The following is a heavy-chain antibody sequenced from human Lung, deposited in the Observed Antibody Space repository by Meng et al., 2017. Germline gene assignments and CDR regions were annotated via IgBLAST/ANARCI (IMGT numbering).Heavy chain of an antibody. CDR1: GASRSSSNW. J-gene: IGHJ4*02. V-gene: IGHV4-4*02. D-gene: IGHD6-19*01. Sequence: QWELQDSGQGLVRLSGHLCRPCACSGASRSSSNWWSWVRQPPGKGLEWIGEIYHSGSTNYNPSLKSRVTISVDKSKNQFSLKLSSVTAADTAVYYCARRGLWLDPQNFDYWGQGTLVTVSS. CDR2: IYHSGST. CDR3: ARRGLWLDPQNFDY.